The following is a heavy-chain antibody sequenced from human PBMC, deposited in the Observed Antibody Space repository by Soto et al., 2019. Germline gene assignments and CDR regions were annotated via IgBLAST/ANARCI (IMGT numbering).Heavy chain of an antibody. D-gene: IGHD6-19*01. V-gene: IGHV3-30*18. CDR2: ISDDGSNK. CDR3: AKDLRVYSSGWYSAFDI. CDR1: GFTFSSYG. Sequence: GGSLRLSCAASGFTFSSYGMHWVRQAPGKGLEWVAVISDDGSNKYYADSVKGRFTISRDNSKNTLYLQMNSLRAEDTAVYYCAKDLRVYSSGWYSAFDIWGQGTMVTVSS. J-gene: IGHJ3*02.